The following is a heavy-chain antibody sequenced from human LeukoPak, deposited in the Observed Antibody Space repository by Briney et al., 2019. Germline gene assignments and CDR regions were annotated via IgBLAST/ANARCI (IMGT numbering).Heavy chain of an antibody. CDR1: GFTFSSYS. CDR2: ISSSSSYI. Sequence: PGGSLRLSCAASGFTFSSYSMNWVRQAPGKGLEWVSSISSSSSYIYYADSVKGRFTISRDNAKNSLYLQMNSLRAEDTAVYYCARDLLSSSWYGEVDYWGQGTLVTVSS. J-gene: IGHJ4*02. CDR3: ARDLLSSSWYGEVDY. D-gene: IGHD6-13*01. V-gene: IGHV3-21*01.